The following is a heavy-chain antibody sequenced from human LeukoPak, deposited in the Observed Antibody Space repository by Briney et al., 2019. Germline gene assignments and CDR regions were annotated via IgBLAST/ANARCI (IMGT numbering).Heavy chain of an antibody. Sequence: GGSLRLSCAASGFVFSSYSMNWVRQAPGKGLEWVSFLIVGNGNQYYADSVKGRFTISRDDAKNSLYLQMNSLRAEDTAVYYCARDRNGGSFDYWGQGTLVTVSS. V-gene: IGHV3-48*01. CDR3: ARDRNGGSFDY. CDR1: GFVFSSYS. CDR2: LIVGNGNQ. D-gene: IGHD4-23*01. J-gene: IGHJ4*02.